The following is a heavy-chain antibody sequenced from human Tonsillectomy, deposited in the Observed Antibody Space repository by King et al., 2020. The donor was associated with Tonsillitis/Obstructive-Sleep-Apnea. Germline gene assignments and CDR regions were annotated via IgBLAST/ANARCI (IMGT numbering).Heavy chain of an antibody. CDR2: ISYDGSNK. D-gene: IGHD6-13*01. CDR1: GFTFSSNG. J-gene: IGHJ4*02. Sequence: VQLVESGGGVVQPGRSPRLSCAASGFTFSSNGMHWVRQAPGKGLEWVAVISYDGSNKYYADSVKGRFTISRDNSKNTLYLQMNSLRTEDTAVYYCAKDRSSSWSLDYWGQGTLVTVSS. CDR3: AKDRSSSWSLDY. V-gene: IGHV3-30*18.